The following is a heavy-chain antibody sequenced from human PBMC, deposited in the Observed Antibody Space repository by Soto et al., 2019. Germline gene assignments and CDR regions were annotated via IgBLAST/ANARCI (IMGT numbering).Heavy chain of an antibody. CDR1: RFTFSNYG. V-gene: IGHV3-30*03. D-gene: IGHD3-22*01. J-gene: IGHJ4*02. Sequence: QVQLVESGGGVVQPGKSLRLSCAASRFTFSNYGMHWVRQAPGKGLEWVALISDDGTKKYYADSVKGRFTISRDNSKNTLYLQMNSLRAEDTAVSFCARELYYYDSSGYYPLENWGQGTLVTVSS. CDR3: ARELYYYDSSGYYPLEN. CDR2: ISDDGTKK.